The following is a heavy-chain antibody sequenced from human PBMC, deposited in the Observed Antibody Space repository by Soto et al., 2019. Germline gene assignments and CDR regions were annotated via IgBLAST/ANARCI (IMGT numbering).Heavy chain of an antibody. CDR2: IYYSGST. D-gene: IGHD3-9*01. Sequence: PSETLSLTCTVSGGSISSYYWSWIRQPPGKGLEWVGYIYYSGSTNYNPSLKSRVTISVDTSKNQFSLKLSSVTAADTAVYYCARADILTPYYFDYWGQGTLVTVSS. J-gene: IGHJ4*02. CDR3: ARADILTPYYFDY. V-gene: IGHV4-59*01. CDR1: GGSISSYY.